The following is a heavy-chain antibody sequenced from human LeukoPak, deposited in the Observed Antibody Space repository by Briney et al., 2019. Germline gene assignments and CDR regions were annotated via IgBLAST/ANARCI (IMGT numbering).Heavy chain of an antibody. D-gene: IGHD2-8*02. CDR1: GYTFTDYY. V-gene: IGHV1-2*06. CDR3: ARRVQSTGVFDY. J-gene: IGHJ4*02. Sequence: ASVKVSCKASGYTFTDYYMHWVRQAPGQGLQWMGRINPKTGGTNYAQKFQGRVTMTGDTFISTAYMELSRLGSDDTAVYYCARRVQSTGVFDYWGQGTLVTVSS. CDR2: INPKTGGT.